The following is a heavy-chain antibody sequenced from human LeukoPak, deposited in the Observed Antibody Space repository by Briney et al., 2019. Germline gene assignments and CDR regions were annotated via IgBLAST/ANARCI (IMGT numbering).Heavy chain of an antibody. V-gene: IGHV4-4*07. Sequence: PSETLSLTCPVSGGPIRNSYWSWVRHPAGTGMQWIGRIHGTLGSTNHNPSLKSRVVMSLDTSSNQFSLRLSAMSAADTATYYCARIFDRDIWGQGTLVTVSP. CDR1: GGPIRNSY. CDR2: IHGTLGST. J-gene: IGHJ3*02. CDR3: ARIFDRDI. D-gene: IGHD3-3*01.